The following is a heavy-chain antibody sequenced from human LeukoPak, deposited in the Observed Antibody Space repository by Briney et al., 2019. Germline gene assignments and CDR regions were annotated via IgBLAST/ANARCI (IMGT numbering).Heavy chain of an antibody. CDR1: GGSFSGYY. V-gene: IGHV4-34*01. CDR3: ARESTSGYDDGEYYFDY. CDR2: INHSGST. Sequence: SETLSLTCAVYGGSFSGYYWSWIRQPPGKGLEWIGEINHSGSTNYNPSLKSRVTISVDTSKNQFSLKLSSVTAADTAVYYCARESTSGYDDGEYYFDYWGQGTLVTVSS. J-gene: IGHJ4*02. D-gene: IGHD5-12*01.